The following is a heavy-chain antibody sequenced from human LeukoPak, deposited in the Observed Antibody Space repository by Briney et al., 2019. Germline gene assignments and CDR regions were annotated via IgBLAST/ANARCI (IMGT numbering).Heavy chain of an antibody. CDR1: GFTFSNYW. D-gene: IGHD2-21*01. V-gene: IGHV3-74*01. J-gene: IGHJ5*02. Sequence: GGSLRLSCVASGFTFSNYWMHWVRQPPGKGLVWVSRIYVDGRTTNYADSVKGRFTISRDNAKNTVYLEMNSLSVEDTATYYCISEFRSADLWGQGTLVTVTS. CDR2: IYVDGRTT. CDR3: ISEFRSADL.